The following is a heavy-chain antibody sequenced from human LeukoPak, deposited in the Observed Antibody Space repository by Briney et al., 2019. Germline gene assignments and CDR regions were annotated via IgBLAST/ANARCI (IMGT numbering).Heavy chain of an antibody. J-gene: IGHJ4*02. CDR1: GFTFSNAW. D-gene: IGHD3-22*01. Sequence: PGGSLRLSWAASGFTFSNAWMSWVRQAPGKGLEWVGRIKSKTDGGTTDYAAPVKGRFTISRDDTKNTLYLQMNSLKTEDTAVYYCTTGVIQYYYDSSGYLHWGQGTLVTVSS. CDR2: IKSKTDGGTT. CDR3: TTGVIQYYYDSSGYLH. V-gene: IGHV3-15*01.